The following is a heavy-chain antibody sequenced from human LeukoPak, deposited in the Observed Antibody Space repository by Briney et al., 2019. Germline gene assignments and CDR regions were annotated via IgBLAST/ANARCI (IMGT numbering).Heavy chain of an antibody. V-gene: IGHV4-31*03. Sequence: SETLSLTCTVSGGSISSGGYYWRWIRQHPGKALEWIGSIYYSGSTYYNPSPKSRVTTSVDTSKNQFSLELSSVTAADTAVYYCARVDLDYYYGMDVWGQGTTVTVSS. CDR3: ARVDLDYYYGMDV. J-gene: IGHJ6*02. CDR2: IYYSGST. CDR1: GGSISSGGYY. D-gene: IGHD1-1*01.